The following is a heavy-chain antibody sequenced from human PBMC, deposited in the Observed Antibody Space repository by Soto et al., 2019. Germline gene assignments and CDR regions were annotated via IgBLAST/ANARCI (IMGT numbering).Heavy chain of an antibody. CDR1: GFTFSSYA. Sequence: EVQLLESGGGLVQPGGSLRLSCAASGFTFSSYAMSWVRQAPGTGLEWVSAISGSGGSTYYADSVKGRFTISRDNSKNTLYLQMNSLRAEDTAVYYCASSPDDFWSGLYYFDYWGQGTLVTVSS. J-gene: IGHJ4*02. V-gene: IGHV3-23*01. D-gene: IGHD3-3*01. CDR3: ASSPDDFWSGLYYFDY. CDR2: ISGSGGST.